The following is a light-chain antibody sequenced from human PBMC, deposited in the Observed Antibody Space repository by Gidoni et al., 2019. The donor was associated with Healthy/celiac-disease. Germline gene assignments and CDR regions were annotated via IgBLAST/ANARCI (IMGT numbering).Light chain of an antibody. CDR3: CSYAGSLVV. V-gene: IGLV2-23*01. J-gene: IGLJ2*01. Sequence: QSALTQPASVSGSPGPSITISCTGTSSDVGSYNLVSWYQQHPGKAPKLMIYEGSKRPSGVSNRFSGSKSGNTASLTISGLQAEDEADYYCCSYAGSLVVFGGGTKLTVL. CDR1: SSDVGSYNL. CDR2: EGS.